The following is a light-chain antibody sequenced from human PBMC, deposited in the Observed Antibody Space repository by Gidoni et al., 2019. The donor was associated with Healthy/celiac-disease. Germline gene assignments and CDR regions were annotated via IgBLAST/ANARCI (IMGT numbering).Light chain of an antibody. CDR2: DAS. CDR3: QQYDNLPT. Sequence: DIQMTQSPSSLSASVGDRVTITCQASQDIYNYLNWYQQKPGKAPKLLIYDASNLETGVPSRFSGSGSGTDFTLTISSLQPEDIATYYCQQYDNLPTFXQXTRLEIK. CDR1: QDIYNY. V-gene: IGKV1-33*01. J-gene: IGKJ5*01.